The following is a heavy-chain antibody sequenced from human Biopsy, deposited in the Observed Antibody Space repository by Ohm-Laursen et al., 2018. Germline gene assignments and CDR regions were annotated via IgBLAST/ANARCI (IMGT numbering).Heavy chain of an antibody. J-gene: IGHJ5*02. Sequence: PSDTLSLTCPVSGGSVSSNVAYWAWIRQPPGKGLESIGSIFYSGITYYNPSLQSRVTMSVDTSKNQFSLNLTSATAADTAVYYCARHPTGFWFDPWGQGTLVTVSS. V-gene: IGHV4-39*01. CDR3: ARHPTGFWFDP. CDR2: IFYSGIT. CDR1: GGSVSSNVAY.